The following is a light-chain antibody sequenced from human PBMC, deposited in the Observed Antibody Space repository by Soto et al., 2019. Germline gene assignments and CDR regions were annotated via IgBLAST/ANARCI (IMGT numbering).Light chain of an antibody. CDR3: QKFNTAPLT. V-gene: IGKV1-27*01. J-gene: IGKJ5*01. CDR2: SAS. CDR1: QDISDY. Sequence: DIQMTQSPSSLSASVGDRVTITCRASQDISDYLAWYQQKPGKVPKLLIYSASTLQSGVPSRFSGSGSGTDFTLTISSLQPEDVATYYCQKFNTAPLTFGQGTQLEIK.